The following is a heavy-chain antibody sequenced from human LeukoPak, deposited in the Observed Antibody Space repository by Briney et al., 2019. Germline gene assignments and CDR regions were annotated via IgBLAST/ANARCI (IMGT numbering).Heavy chain of an antibody. D-gene: IGHD5-18*01. V-gene: IGHV3-48*01. CDR2: ISSSSSTI. Sequence: AGGSLRLSCAASGFTFSSYSMNWVRQAPGKGLEWVPYISSSSSTIYYADSVKGRFTISRDNAKNSLYLQMNSLRAEDTAVYYCARGGYSYGAGETYYYYYGMDVWGQGTTVTVSS. CDR1: GFTFSSYS. CDR3: ARGGYSYGAGETYYYYYGMDV. J-gene: IGHJ6*02.